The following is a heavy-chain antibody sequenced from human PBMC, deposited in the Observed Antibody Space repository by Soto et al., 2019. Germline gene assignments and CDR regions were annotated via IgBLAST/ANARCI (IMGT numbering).Heavy chain of an antibody. V-gene: IGHV1-3*01. CDR1: GYTFTSYA. D-gene: IGHD4-4*01. Sequence: QVQLVQSEAEVKKPGASVKVSCKASGYTFTSYAMHWVRQAPGQRLEWMGWINSGNGNTKYSHKFQGRVTITRDTSASTAYMELSSLRSEDTAVYYCARDLYSTESVDYWGQGTLVTVSS. CDR2: INSGNGNT. CDR3: ARDLYSTESVDY. J-gene: IGHJ4*02.